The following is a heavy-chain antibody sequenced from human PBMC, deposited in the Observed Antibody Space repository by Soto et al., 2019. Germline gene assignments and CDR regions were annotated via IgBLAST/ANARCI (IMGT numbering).Heavy chain of an antibody. Sequence: SETLSLTXTVSGGSISSGDYYWSWIRQPPGKGPEWIGYIYYSGSTYYNPSLKSRVTISVDTSKNQFSLKLSSVTAADTAVYYCAREGVGDGYNTAGPYYYYYGMDVWGQGTTVTVSS. D-gene: IGHD5-12*01. CDR2: IYYSGST. CDR3: AREGVGDGYNTAGPYYYYYGMDV. V-gene: IGHV4-30-4*01. CDR1: GGSISSGDYY. J-gene: IGHJ6*02.